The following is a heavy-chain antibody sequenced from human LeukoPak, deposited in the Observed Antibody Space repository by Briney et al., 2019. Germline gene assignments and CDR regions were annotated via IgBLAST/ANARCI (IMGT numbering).Heavy chain of an antibody. CDR3: ARDFRDEAMVRGVIIGYYYYYYMDV. D-gene: IGHD3-10*01. V-gene: IGHV3-48*01. Sequence: GGSLRLSCAAYGLTVSTNYMSWVRQAPGKGLEWVSYISSSSSTIYYADSVKGRFTISRDNAKNSLYLQMNSLRAEDTAVYYCARDFRDEAMVRGVIIGYYYYYYMDVWGKGTTVTVSS. CDR1: GLTVSTNY. J-gene: IGHJ6*03. CDR2: ISSSSSTI.